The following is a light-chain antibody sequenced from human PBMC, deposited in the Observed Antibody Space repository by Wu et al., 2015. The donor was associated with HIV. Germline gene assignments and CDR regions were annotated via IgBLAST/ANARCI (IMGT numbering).Light chain of an antibody. CDR1: QSVSSNF. CDR3: QQYGSSPGT. V-gene: IGKV3-20*01. CDR2: GAS. J-gene: IGKJ2*01. Sequence: EIVLTQSPGTLSLSPGERTFLSCRASQSVSSNFLGWYQQTPGQAPRLLIYGASRRATGIPDRFSGSGSGTDFTLTISRLEPEDFAVYYCQQYGSSPGTFGQGTKLEIK.